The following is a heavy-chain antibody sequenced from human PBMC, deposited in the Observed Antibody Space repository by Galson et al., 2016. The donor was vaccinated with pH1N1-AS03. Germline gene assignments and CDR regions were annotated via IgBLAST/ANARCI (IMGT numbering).Heavy chain of an antibody. J-gene: IGHJ4*02. D-gene: IGHD7-27*01. V-gene: IGHV4-34*01. Sequence: TLSLTCGVSGVSLNFFSWSWIRQPPGKGLEFIGEINHSGDAKYNPSLQSRVTISVDKSKNQFSLKVNSVSAADTALYYCAMQRAELGTHDYWGQGTLFIVSS. CDR3: AMQRAELGTHDY. CDR1: GVSLNFFS. CDR2: INHSGDA.